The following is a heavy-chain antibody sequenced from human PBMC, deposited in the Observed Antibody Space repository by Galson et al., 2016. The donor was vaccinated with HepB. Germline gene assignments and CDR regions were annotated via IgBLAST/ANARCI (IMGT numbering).Heavy chain of an antibody. CDR3: AKAALEWLLKGHGVDV. Sequence: SLRLSCAASGFTFSSYNMNWVRQAPGKGLEWVSSIRSSSNDIYYADSVKGRFTISRDNSKNTLYLQMNSLRAEDTAVYYCAKAALEWLLKGHGVDVWGQGTTVTVSS. CDR1: GFTFSSYN. J-gene: IGHJ6*02. V-gene: IGHV3-21*04. CDR2: IRSSSNDI. D-gene: IGHD6-19*01.